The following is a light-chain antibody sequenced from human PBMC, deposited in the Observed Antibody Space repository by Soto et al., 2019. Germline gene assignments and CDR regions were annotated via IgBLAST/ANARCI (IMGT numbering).Light chain of an antibody. V-gene: IGKV1-39*01. CDR3: QHLDSMPIP. Sequence: IQITKCAYPLSASVRERVTITCRASQSISNYLNWYQQKPGEAPKLLISIASILQSGVPSRFSGSGSGTDFVLTISSLQPEDSTTYYCQHLDSMPIPFGQGTLLEVK. J-gene: IGKJ5*01. CDR2: IAS. CDR1: QSISNY.